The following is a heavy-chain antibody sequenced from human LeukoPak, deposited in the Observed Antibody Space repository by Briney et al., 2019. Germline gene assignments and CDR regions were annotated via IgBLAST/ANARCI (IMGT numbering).Heavy chain of an antibody. J-gene: IGHJ4*02. CDR1: GASISSYY. D-gene: IGHD3-16*01. CDR2: IYYSGST. CDR3: ASWGSGYYFDY. Sequence: SETLSLTCSVSGASISSYYWTWLRQPPGKGLEWIGYIYYSGSTNYNPSLKSRVTISVDTSKNQFSLKLSSVTAADTAVYYCASWGSGYYFDYWGQGTLVTVSS. V-gene: IGHV4-59*01.